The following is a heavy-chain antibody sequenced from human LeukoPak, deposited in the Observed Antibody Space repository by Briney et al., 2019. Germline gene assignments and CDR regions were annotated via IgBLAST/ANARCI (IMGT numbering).Heavy chain of an antibody. CDR2: ISWNSGSI. V-gene: IGHV3-9*01. CDR1: GFTFDDYA. J-gene: IGHJ4*02. Sequence: AGGSLRLSCAASGFTFDDYAMHWVRQAPGKGLEWVSGISWNSGSIGYADSVKGRFTISGDNAKNSLYLQMNSLRAEDTAVYYCLYQAMRWGLDYWGQGTLVTVSS. D-gene: IGHD5-18*01. CDR3: LYQAMRWGLDY.